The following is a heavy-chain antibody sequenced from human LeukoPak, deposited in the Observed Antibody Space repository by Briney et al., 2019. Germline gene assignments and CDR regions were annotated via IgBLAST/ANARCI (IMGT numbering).Heavy chain of an antibody. CDR1: GFTFSSYS. J-gene: IGHJ3*02. Sequence: GGSLRLSCAASGFTFSSYSMNWVRQAPGKGLEWVSYISSSSSTIYYADSAKGRFTISRDNAKNSLYLQMNSLRAGDTAVYYCANGVGYYGSGRNDAFDTWGQGTMVTVSS. CDR2: ISSSSSTI. V-gene: IGHV3-48*01. CDR3: ANGVGYYGSGRNDAFDT. D-gene: IGHD3-10*01.